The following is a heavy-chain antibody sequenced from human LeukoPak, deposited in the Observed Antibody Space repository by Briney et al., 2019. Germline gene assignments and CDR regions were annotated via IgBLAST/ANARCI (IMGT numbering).Heavy chain of an antibody. V-gene: IGHV3-23*01. CDR2: ISGSGGST. D-gene: IGHD5-18*01. CDR3: AKVAVMGYSYGYFDL. Sequence: GGSLRLSCAASGFTFSNYAMSWVRQAPGKGLGWVSTISGSGGSTYYADSVRGRFTISRDNSKNTLYLQMNSLRAEDTAVYYCAKVAVMGYSYGYFDLWGRGTLVTVSS. J-gene: IGHJ2*01. CDR1: GFTFSNYA.